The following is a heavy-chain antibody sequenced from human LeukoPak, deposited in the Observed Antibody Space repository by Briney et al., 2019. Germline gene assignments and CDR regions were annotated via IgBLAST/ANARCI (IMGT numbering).Heavy chain of an antibody. V-gene: IGHV4-39*01. D-gene: IGHD3/OR15-3a*01. CDR1: GGSISSSSYY. CDR2: IYYSGST. CDR3: ARQTGSGLFILP. J-gene: IGHJ4*02. Sequence: PSETLSLTCTVSGGSISSSSYYWGWIRQPPGKGLEWIGSIYYSGSTYYNPSLKSRVTISVDASKNQFSLKLSSVTAADTAVYYCARQTGSGLFILPGGQGTLVTVSS.